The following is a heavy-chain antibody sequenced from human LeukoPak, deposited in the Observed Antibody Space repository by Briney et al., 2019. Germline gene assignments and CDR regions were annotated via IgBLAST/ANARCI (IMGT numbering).Heavy chain of an antibody. D-gene: IGHD5-18*01. CDR1: GFTFGSFA. V-gene: IGHV3-23*01. CDR2: IFGSGGSP. CDR3: GKTTAGYSSGQKPAWPVDY. Sequence: GGSLRLSCGASGFTFGSFAMYWVRQAPGKGLDWIAGIFGSGGSPHYADSVKGRFTISRDNSRNTVYLQINSLRAEDTAVYYCGKTTAGYSSGQKPAWPVDYWGQGTLVTVSS. J-gene: IGHJ4*02.